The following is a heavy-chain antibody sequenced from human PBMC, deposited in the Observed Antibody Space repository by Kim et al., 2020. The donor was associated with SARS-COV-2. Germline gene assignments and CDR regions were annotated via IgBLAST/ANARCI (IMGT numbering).Heavy chain of an antibody. D-gene: IGHD3-10*01. CDR2: IGRGGST. J-gene: IGHJ6*02. Sequence: GGSLRLSCAASGFTFNNNAMSWVRQAPGKGLEWVSSIGRGGSTYYAGSVKGRFTISRDISANMLHLLLNSLRAEDTAVYYCAKGTHMDVWGRGTTLSVS. CDR3: AKGTHMDV. V-gene: IGHV3-23*01. CDR1: GFTFNNNA.